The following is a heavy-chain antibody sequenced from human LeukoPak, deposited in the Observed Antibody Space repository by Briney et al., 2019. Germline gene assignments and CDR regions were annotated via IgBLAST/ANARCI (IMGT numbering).Heavy chain of an antibody. CDR1: GGSISSYY. V-gene: IGHV4-59*01. Sequence: SETLSLTCTVSGGSISSYYWSWIRQPPGKGLEWIGYIYYSGSTNYNPSLKSRVTISVDTSKNQFSLKLSSVTAADTAVYYCATSGYYGSGSYYKAYYFDYWDQGTLVTVSS. CDR2: IYYSGST. D-gene: IGHD3-10*01. CDR3: ATSGYYGSGSYYKAYYFDY. J-gene: IGHJ4*02.